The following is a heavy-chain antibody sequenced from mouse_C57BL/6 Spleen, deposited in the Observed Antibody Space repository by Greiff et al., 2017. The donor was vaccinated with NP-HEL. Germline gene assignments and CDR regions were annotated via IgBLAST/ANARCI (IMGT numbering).Heavy chain of an antibody. CDR3: ARGDGSSYGEWYFDV. CDR2: IYPGSGST. V-gene: IGHV1-55*01. J-gene: IGHJ1*03. CDR1: GYTFTSYW. D-gene: IGHD1-1*01. Sequence: QVQLKESGAELVMPGASVKLSCKASGYTFTSYWMHWVKQRPGQGLEWIGDIYPGSGSTNYNEKFKSKATLTVDTSSSTAYMQLSSLTSEDSAVYYCARGDGSSYGEWYFDVWGTGTTVTVSS.